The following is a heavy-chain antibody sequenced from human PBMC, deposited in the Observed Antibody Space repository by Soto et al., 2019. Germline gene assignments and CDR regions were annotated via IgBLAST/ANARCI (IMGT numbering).Heavy chain of an antibody. V-gene: IGHV1-8*01. CDR1: GYTFTDYD. D-gene: IGHD2-15*01. Sequence: QEQLVQSGAEVKKPGASVKVSCKTSGYTFTDYDINWVRQATGQGLEWIGWMNPNSGETGYAHKFQGRVTMTRSPSLNTAYLELSSLRSEDTAVYYCARVAVAARPRWYNWFDPWGQGTLVTVS. J-gene: IGHJ5*02. CDR2: MNPNSGET. CDR3: ARVAVAARPRWYNWFDP.